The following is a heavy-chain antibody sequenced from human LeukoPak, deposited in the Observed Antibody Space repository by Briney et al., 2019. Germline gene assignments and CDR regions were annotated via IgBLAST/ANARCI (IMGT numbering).Heavy chain of an antibody. V-gene: IGHV6-1*01. J-gene: IGHJ4*02. D-gene: IGHD6-19*01. Sequence: SPTLSLTFAISGDSVSINNGAWNWIRQSPSRGLEWLGRTYYRSKWYNDYAVSMKGRITITPDTSKNQFSLQLNSVTPEDTAVYYCARDLGNSGWYTFDHWGQGTLVTVSS. CDR1: GDSVSINNGA. CDR2: TYYRSKWYN. CDR3: ARDLGNSGWYTFDH.